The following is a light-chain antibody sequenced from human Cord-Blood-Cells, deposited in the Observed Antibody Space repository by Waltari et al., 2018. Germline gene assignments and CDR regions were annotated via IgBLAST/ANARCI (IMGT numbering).Light chain of an antibody. CDR1: SSNIGSNY. Sequence: QSVLTQPPSASGTPGQRVTISCSGSSSNIGSNYVYWYQQLPGTAPKPRIYRNNQPPSGVPDRFSGSKSGTSASRAISGLRSEDEADYYCAAWDDSLSGYVFGTGTKVTVL. CDR3: AAWDDSLSGYV. J-gene: IGLJ1*01. CDR2: RNN. V-gene: IGLV1-47*01.